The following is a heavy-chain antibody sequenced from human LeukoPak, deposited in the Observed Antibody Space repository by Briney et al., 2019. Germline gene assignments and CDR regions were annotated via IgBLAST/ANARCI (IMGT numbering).Heavy chain of an antibody. D-gene: IGHD5-18*01. CDR3: ARHYSGWHGDFDV. CDR1: GFSISNSG. V-gene: IGHV3-48*02. CDR2: IRSDSSTK. Sequence: PGGSLRLSCAGSGFSISNSGMNWVRQAPGKGLEWLSYIRSDSSTKYYADSVEGRFTISRDNAQSSLYLQMNSLRDEDSGVYFCARHYSGWHGDFDVWGQGTMVTVSS. J-gene: IGHJ3*01.